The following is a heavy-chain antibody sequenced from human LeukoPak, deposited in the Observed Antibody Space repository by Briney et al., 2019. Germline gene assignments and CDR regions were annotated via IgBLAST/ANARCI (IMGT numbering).Heavy chain of an antibody. D-gene: IGHD6-13*01. J-gene: IGHJ3*02. CDR1: GFTFSSYA. CDR2: ISGSGGST. V-gene: IGHV3-23*01. Sequence: PGGSLRLSCAASGFTFSSYAMSWVRQAPGKGLEWVSAISGSGGSTYFADSVKGRFTISRDNSKNTLYLQMNSLRAEDTAVYYCARDERQPFDAFDIWGQGTMVTVSS. CDR3: ARDERQPFDAFDI.